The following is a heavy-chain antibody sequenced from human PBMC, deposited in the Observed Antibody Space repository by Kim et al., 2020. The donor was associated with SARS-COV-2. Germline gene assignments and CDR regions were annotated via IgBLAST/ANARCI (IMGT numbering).Heavy chain of an antibody. CDR3: ARALNWNYVPDY. Sequence: SETLSHTCTVSGGSISSYYWSWIRQPPGKGLEWIGYIYYSGSTNYNPSLKSRVTISVDTSKNQFSLKLSSVTAADTAVYYCARALNWNYVPDYWGQGTLVTVSS. J-gene: IGHJ4*02. CDR1: GGSISSYY. CDR2: IYYSGST. V-gene: IGHV4-59*13. D-gene: IGHD1-7*01.